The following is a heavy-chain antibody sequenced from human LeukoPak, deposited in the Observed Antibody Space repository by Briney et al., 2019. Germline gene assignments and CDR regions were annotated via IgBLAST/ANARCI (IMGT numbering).Heavy chain of an antibody. V-gene: IGHV7-4-1*02. CDR3: ARVFGAYYYDSSGYRNWFDP. CDR1: GYTFTSYA. CDR2: INTNTGNP. Sequence: ASVKVSCKASGYTFTSYAMNWVRQAPGQGLEWMGWINTNTGNPTYAQGFTGRFVFSLDTSVSTAYLQISSLKAEDTAVYYCARVFGAYYYDSSGYRNWFDPWGQGTLVTVSS. D-gene: IGHD3-22*01. J-gene: IGHJ5*02.